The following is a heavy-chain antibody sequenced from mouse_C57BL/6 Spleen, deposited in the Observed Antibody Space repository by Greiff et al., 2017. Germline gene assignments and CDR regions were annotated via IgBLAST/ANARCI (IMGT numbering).Heavy chain of an antibody. Sequence: QVQLKQSGAELVKPGASVKMSCKASGYTFTSYWITWVKQRPGQGLEWIGDIYPGSGSTNYNEKFKSKATLTVDTSSSTAYMQLSSLTSEDSAVYYCARSRITTVVGDYFDYWGQGTTLTVSS. D-gene: IGHD1-1*01. CDR1: GYTFTSYW. CDR2: IYPGSGST. J-gene: IGHJ2*01. V-gene: IGHV1-55*01. CDR3: ARSRITTVVGDYFDY.